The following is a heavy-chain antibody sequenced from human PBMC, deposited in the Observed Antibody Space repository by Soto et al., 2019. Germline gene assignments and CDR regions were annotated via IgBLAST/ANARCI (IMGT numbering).Heavy chain of an antibody. J-gene: IGHJ5*01. CDR2: VYWDDDK. CDR1: GFSLTTSGVG. V-gene: IGHV2-5*02. CDR3: AHKGGFGYPES. Sequence: QITLKESGPMMVKPTQALTLTCTCSGFSLTTSGVGVGWIRQPPGKALEWLALVYWDDDKRYSPSLTNRLTLSRDTSKNQVVLTLTNVDPTDTGTYFCAHKGGFGYPESWGHGIMVTVSS. D-gene: IGHD5-18*01.